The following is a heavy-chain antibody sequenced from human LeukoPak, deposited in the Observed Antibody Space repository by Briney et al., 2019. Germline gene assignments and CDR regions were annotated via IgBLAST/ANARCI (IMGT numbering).Heavy chain of an antibody. CDR3: ARMRAYSNVYYFDY. J-gene: IGHJ4*02. V-gene: IGHV2-70*11. Sequence: SGPTLVNPTQTLTLTCTFSGFSLSTSGMCVTWIRQPPGKALEWLARIDWDDDKYYSTSLKTRLTISKDTSKNQVVLTMANMDPVDTATYYCARMRAYSNVYYFDYWGRGTLVTVSS. CDR2: IDWDDDK. D-gene: IGHD4-11*01. CDR1: GFSLSTSGMC.